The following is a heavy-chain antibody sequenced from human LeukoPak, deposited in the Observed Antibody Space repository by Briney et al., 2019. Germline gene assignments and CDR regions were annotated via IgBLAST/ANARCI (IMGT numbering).Heavy chain of an antibody. CDR2: IKQDGSEK. Sequence: GGSLRLSCAASGFTFSSYWMTWVRQAPGKGLEWVANIKQDGSEKYYVDSVKGRFTISRDNAKNSLYLQMNSLRAEDTAVYYCARDSPPARPYYYYYYMDVWGKGTTVTVSS. CDR3: ARDSPPARPYYYYYYMDV. V-gene: IGHV3-7*01. CDR1: GFTFSSYW. D-gene: IGHD6-6*01. J-gene: IGHJ6*03.